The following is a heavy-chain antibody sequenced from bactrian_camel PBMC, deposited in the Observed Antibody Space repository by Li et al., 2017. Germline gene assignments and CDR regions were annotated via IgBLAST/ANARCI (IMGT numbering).Heavy chain of an antibody. J-gene: IGHJ4*01. CDR2: WRHRRGDDFV. V-gene: IGHV3S53*01. D-gene: IGHD7*01. Sequence: HVQLVESGGGTVQTGGSQRLSCDASYSISCIGWFRQAPGKEREVVAVWRHRRGDDFVTYAESIKGRFTLSKDIRRNGVDLQMNSLKAEDTAMYYCAAGPVRGGSCKHNYWTEGTQVTVS. CDR3: AAGPVRGGSCKHNY. CDR1: YSISCI.